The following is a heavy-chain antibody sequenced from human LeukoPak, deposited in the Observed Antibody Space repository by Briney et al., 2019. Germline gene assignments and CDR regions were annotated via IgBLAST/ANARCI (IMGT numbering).Heavy chain of an antibody. D-gene: IGHD6-13*01. Sequence: PSETLSLTCTVSGGSISSGGYYWSWTRQPPGKGLEWIGYIYYSGSTYYHPSLKSRVTISVDTSKNPFSLKLSSVTAADTAVYYGARGLAAAGDFDYWGQGTLVTVSS. J-gene: IGHJ4*02. CDR3: ARGLAAAGDFDY. CDR2: IYYSGST. V-gene: IGHV4-31*03. CDR1: GGSISSGGYY.